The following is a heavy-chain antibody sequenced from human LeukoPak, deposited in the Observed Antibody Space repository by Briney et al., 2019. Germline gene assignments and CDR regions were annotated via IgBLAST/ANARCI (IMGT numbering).Heavy chain of an antibody. CDR1: GFTFSSYA. V-gene: IGHV3-30-3*01. CDR3: ARERDRFLEWLFGY. Sequence: GGSLRLSCAASGFTFSSYAMHWVRQAPGKGLEWVAVISYDGSNKYYADSVKGRFTISRDNSKNTLYLQMNSLRAEDTAVYYCARERDRFLEWLFGYWGQGTLVTVSS. CDR2: ISYDGSNK. J-gene: IGHJ4*02. D-gene: IGHD3-3*01.